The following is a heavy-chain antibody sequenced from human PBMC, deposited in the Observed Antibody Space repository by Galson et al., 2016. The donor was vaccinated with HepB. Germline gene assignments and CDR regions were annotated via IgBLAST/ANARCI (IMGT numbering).Heavy chain of an antibody. CDR2: IYTSGST. CDR1: GFIVSRNQ. CDR3: ARDTFYGSTTYPPFYYYMDV. D-gene: IGHD3-10*01. V-gene: IGHV3-53*01. J-gene: IGHJ6*03. Sequence: SLRLSCAASGFIVSRNQMTWVRQAPGKGLEWVSVIYTSGSTYYGDSVKGRFTISRDNSKNTLYLQMNSLRAEDTAVYYCARDTFYGSTTYPPFYYYMDVWGKGTTVTVS.